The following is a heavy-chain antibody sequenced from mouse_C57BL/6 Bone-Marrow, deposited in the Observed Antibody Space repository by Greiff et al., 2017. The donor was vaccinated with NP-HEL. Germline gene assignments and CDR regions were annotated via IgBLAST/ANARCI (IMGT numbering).Heavy chain of an antibody. CDR2: ISSGSSTI. Sequence: EVQLVESGGGLVKPGGSLKLSCAASGFTFSDYGMHWVRQAPEKGLEWVAYISSGSSTIYYADTVKGRFTISRDNAKNTLFLQMTSLRSEDTAMYYCARLITTVDWYFDVWGTGTTVTVSS. CDR3: ARLITTVDWYFDV. D-gene: IGHD1-1*01. J-gene: IGHJ1*03. V-gene: IGHV5-17*01. CDR1: GFTFSDYG.